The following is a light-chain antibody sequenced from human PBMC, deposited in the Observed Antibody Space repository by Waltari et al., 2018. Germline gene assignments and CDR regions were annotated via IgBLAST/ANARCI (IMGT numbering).Light chain of an antibody. CDR2: DVT. CDR1: SSDVRRYNY. V-gene: IGLV2-14*01. Sequence: QSALTQPASVSGSPGQSITIPCTGTSSDVRRYNYVSWYQQHPGKVPKLLIFDVTNRPPGGSRRFSASKSGNTASLTISGLQAEDESDYYCCSFTTRSTWVFGGVTKLTVL. J-gene: IGLJ3*02. CDR3: CSFTTRSTWV.